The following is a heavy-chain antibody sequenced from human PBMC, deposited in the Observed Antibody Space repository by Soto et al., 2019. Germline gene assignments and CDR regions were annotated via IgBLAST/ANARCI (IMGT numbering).Heavy chain of an antibody. Sequence: GGSLRLSCIASGSTSDPFTMHWVREVPGKGLEWVAGLSWDRSTVAYADSVQGRFTISRDHARNSVDLLMDSLRPDDTALYLCAVSSPDIVVLHFSIYVTSWGQGTQVT. CDR3: AVSSPDIVVLHFSIYVTS. D-gene: IGHD2-15*01. CDR1: GSTSDPFT. V-gene: IGHV3-9*02. CDR2: LSWDRSTV. J-gene: IGHJ4*02.